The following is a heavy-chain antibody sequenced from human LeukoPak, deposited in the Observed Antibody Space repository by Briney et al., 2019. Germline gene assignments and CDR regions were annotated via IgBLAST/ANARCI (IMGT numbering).Heavy chain of an antibody. D-gene: IGHD3-22*01. J-gene: IGHJ4*02. CDR3: ARDSRRDSSGYYSPSRDY. V-gene: IGHV4-39*07. Sequence: SETLSLTCTVSGGSISSGGYYWSWIRQPPGKGLEWIGEINHSGSTNYNPSLKSRVTISVDRSKNQFSLKLSSVTAADTAVYYCARDSRRDSSGYYSPSRDYWGQGTLVTVSS. CDR1: GGSISSGGYY. CDR2: INHSGST.